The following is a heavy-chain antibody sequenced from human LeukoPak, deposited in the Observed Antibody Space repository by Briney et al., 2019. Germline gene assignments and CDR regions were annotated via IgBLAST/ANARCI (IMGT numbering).Heavy chain of an antibody. CDR3: ARPGSSGFWSGYFFF. V-gene: IGHV3-7*01. J-gene: IGHJ4*02. Sequence: GGSLRLSCAASGFTFSSYWMSWVRQAPGKGLGWVANIKQDGSEKYYVDSVKGRFTISRDNAKNSLYLQMNSLRAEDTAVYYCARPGSSGFWSGYFFFWGQGTLVTVSS. CDR1: GFTFSSYW. D-gene: IGHD3-3*01. CDR2: IKQDGSEK.